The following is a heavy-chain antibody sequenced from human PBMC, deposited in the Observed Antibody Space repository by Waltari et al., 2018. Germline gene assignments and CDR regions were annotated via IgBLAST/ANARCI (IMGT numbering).Heavy chain of an antibody. D-gene: IGHD3-10*01. V-gene: IGHV4-39*01. CDR3: ARHLSGSGTYNSPVTLFDY. J-gene: IGHJ4*02. CDR1: GGSITSSSPY. Sequence: QLQLQESGPGLVKPSETLSLTCTVPGGSITSSSPYWGWIRKPPGKGLEWIATVDYTGTTYYNPSLKSRVTVSVDTSKNQFSLKLSSVSAADTAVYYCARHLSGSGTYNSPVTLFDYWGQGTLVTVSS. CDR2: VDYTGTT.